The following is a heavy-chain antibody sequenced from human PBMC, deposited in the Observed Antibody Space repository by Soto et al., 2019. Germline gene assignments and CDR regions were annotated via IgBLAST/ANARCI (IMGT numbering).Heavy chain of an antibody. D-gene: IGHD1-26*01. V-gene: IGHV4-31*03. CDR1: GGSISSGGYY. CDR3: ARGARIVGATGFDY. J-gene: IGHJ4*02. CDR2: IYYSGST. Sequence: QVQLQESGPGLVKPSQTLSLTCTVSGGSISSGGYYWSWIRQHPGKGLEWIGYIYYSGSTYYNPSLESRVTISVDTSKNQVSRKLSSVTAADTAVYYCARGARIVGATGFDYWGQGTLVTVSS.